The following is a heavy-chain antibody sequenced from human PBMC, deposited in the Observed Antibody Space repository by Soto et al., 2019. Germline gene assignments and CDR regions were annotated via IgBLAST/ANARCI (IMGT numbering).Heavy chain of an antibody. CDR2: MYYSPNA. CDR1: GGSISSNDFY. D-gene: IGHD3-10*01. CDR3: ARGDYRSGDDYYLYY. V-gene: IGHV4-39*01. J-gene: IGHJ4*02. Sequence: QLQLQESGPGLVKPSETLSLACIVSGGSISSNDFYWGWIRQPPAKGPEGIGAMYYSPNAYYNPSLKSRVTISVDPSKNQYPLRLTSVTAADTALYSCARGDYRSGDDYYLYYLGQGTQVTVSS.